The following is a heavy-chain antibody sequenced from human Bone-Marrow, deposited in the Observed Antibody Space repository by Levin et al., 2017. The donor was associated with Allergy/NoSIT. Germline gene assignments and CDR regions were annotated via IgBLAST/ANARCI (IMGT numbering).Heavy chain of an antibody. Sequence: GGSLRLSCAASGFTFSSYSMNWVRQAPGKGLEWVSSISSSSSYIYYADSVKGRFTISRDNAKNSLYLQMNSLRAEDTAVYYCARLGYCSGGSCYSLDYDYYGMDVWGQGTTVTVSS. V-gene: IGHV3-21*01. D-gene: IGHD2-15*01. J-gene: IGHJ6*02. CDR3: ARLGYCSGGSCYSLDYDYYGMDV. CDR1: GFTFSSYS. CDR2: ISSSSSYI.